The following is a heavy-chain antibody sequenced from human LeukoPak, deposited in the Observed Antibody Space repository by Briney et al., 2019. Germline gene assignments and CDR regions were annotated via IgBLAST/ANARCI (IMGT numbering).Heavy chain of an antibody. CDR1: GFTFSSYA. J-gene: IGHJ6*03. CDR2: ISYDGSNK. D-gene: IGHD5-12*01. Sequence: GGSLRLSCAASGFTFSSYAMHWVRQAPGKGLEWVAVISYDGSNKYYVDSVKGRFTISRDNSKNTLYLQMNSLRAEDTAVYYCAREDSGYDNNYYYYYYMDVWGKGTTVTVSS. CDR3: AREDSGYDNNYYYYYYMDV. V-gene: IGHV3-30*04.